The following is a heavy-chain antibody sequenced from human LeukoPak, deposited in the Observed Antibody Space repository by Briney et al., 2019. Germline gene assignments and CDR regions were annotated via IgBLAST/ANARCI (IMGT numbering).Heavy chain of an antibody. V-gene: IGHV1-2*02. CDR2: MNPNSGGA. CDR1: GYIFTDYY. CDR3: ATAGTVEAAATRWFDP. J-gene: IGHJ5*02. Sequence: ASVKVSCKASGYIFTDYYMHWLRQAPGYGLEWMGWMNPNSGGANYAQKFQGRVTMSRDTSISTAYMELSSLISDDTAVYYCATAGTVEAAATRWFDPWGQGTLVTVSS. D-gene: IGHD2-2*01.